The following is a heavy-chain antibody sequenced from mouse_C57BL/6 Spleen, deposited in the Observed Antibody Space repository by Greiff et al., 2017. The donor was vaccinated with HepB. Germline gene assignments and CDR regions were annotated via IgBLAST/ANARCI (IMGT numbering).Heavy chain of an antibody. CDR3: TGYDYAFAY. Sequence: VQLQQSGAELVRPGASVKLSCTASGFNIKDDYMHWVKQRPEQGLEWIGWIDPENGDTEYASKFQGKATITADTSSNTAYLQLSSLTSEDTAVYYCTGYDYAFAYWGQGTLVTVSA. CDR1: GFNIKDDY. J-gene: IGHJ3*01. D-gene: IGHD2-4*01. CDR2: IDPENGDT. V-gene: IGHV14-4*01.